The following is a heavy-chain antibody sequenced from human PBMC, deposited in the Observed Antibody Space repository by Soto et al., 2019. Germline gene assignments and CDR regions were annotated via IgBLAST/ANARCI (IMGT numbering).Heavy chain of an antibody. V-gene: IGHV3-23*01. J-gene: IGHJ4*02. D-gene: IGHD6-6*01. Sequence: QTGGSLRLSCAASGFTFSSYAMSWVRQAPGKGLEWVSAISGSGGSTYYADSVKGRFTISRDNSKNTLYLQMNSLRAEDTAVYYCAKDLAYSSSAYDYWGQGTLVTVSS. CDR1: GFTFSSYA. CDR3: AKDLAYSSSAYDY. CDR2: ISGSGGST.